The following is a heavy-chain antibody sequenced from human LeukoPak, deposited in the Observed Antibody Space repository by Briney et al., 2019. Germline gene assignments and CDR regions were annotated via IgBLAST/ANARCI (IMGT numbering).Heavy chain of an antibody. D-gene: IGHD4-11*01. V-gene: IGHV3-23*01. CDR2: LSSSGTNA. CDR1: GFTFSTYA. J-gene: IGHJ4*02. Sequence: GGSLRLSCAASGFTFSTYAMSWVRQAPGKGQEWVSALSSSGTNAYYADSVKGRFTISIDNSKHTLYLQMNSLRAEDTAVYYCAKDRRPTAVVTYPSDWGQGALVTVSS. CDR3: AKDRRPTAVVTYPSD.